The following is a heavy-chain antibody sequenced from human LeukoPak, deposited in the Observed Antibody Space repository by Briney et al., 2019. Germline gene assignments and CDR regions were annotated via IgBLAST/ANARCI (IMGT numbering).Heavy chain of an antibody. Sequence: GGSLRLSCVVSGITLSNYGMSWVRQAPGRGLEWVAGISDRGGSTNYADSVKGRFTISRDNPKNTLYLQMNSMSSEDPAVYFCATRGVVIRAVLVVGFHKEAYYFDSWGQGALVTVSS. CDR3: ATRGVVIRAVLVVGFHKEAYYFDS. V-gene: IGHV3-23*01. J-gene: IGHJ4*02. CDR1: GITLSNYG. CDR2: ISDRGGST. D-gene: IGHD2-15*01.